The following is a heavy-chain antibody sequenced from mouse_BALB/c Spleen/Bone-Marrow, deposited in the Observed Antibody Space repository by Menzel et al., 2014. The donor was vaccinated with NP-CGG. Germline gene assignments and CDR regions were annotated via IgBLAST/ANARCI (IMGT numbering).Heavy chain of an antibody. V-gene: IGHV1S56*01. D-gene: IGHD2-14*01. CDR2: IYPGNVNT. CDR1: GYTFTSYY. J-gene: IGHJ2*01. CDR3: ARHHRYAYYFDY. Sequence: QVQLQQSGPELVKPGASVRISCKASGYTFTSYYIHWVKQRPGQGLEWIGWIYPGNVNTNYNEKFKGKATLTVDTSSSTAYVDLSSLTSEDSAVYYCARHHRYAYYFDYWGQGTTLTVSS.